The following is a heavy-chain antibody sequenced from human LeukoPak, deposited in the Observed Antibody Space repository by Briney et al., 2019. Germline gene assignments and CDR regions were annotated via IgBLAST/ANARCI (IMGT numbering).Heavy chain of an antibody. CDR3: ASALRVAGTRTFDY. V-gene: IGHV5-51*01. J-gene: IGHJ4*02. D-gene: IGHD6-19*01. Sequence: GESLKISCKGSGYSFTSYWIGWVRQMPGKGLEWMGIIYPGDSDTRYSPSFQGRVTISADRSISTAYLQWSSLKASDTAMYYCASALRVAGTRTFDYWGQGTLVTVSS. CDR2: IYPGDSDT. CDR1: GYSFTSYW.